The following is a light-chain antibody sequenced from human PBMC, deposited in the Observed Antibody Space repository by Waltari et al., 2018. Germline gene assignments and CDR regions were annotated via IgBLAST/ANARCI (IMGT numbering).Light chain of an antibody. Sequence: DIVMTQSPLSLPVTPGEPASIPCRPSQSLLHNNGYNYFDWYMQKQGQSPQLLIYLGSNRASGVPDRFSGSGSGTDFTLKISRVEAEDVGVYYCMQALQTPRTFGQGTKVEIK. V-gene: IGKV2-28*01. CDR1: QSLLHNNGYNY. J-gene: IGKJ1*01. CDR2: LGS. CDR3: MQALQTPRT.